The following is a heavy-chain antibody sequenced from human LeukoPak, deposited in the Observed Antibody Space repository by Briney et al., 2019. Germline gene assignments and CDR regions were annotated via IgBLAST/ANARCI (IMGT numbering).Heavy chain of an antibody. D-gene: IGHD1-26*01. CDR1: GFTFSSYA. Sequence: GGSLRLSCAASGFTFSSYAMSWVRQAPGKGLEWVSTISDSGGSTYYTDSVKGRFTISRDNSKNTLYLQMNSLRAEDTAVYYCAKGTGSHDYWGQGTLVTVSS. J-gene: IGHJ4*02. CDR2: ISDSGGST. V-gene: IGHV3-23*01. CDR3: AKGTGSHDY.